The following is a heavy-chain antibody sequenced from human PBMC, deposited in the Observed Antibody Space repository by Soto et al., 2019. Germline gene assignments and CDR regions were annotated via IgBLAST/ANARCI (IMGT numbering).Heavy chain of an antibody. J-gene: IGHJ3*02. CDR2: ISWNGVTI. Sequence: LRLSCAASGFTFRDYAMHWVRQAPGKGLEWVSGISWNGVTIAYADSVKGRFTISRNNSKSTLYLQVDSLTGADTAVYYCTSAKAVVAAALGIWGQGTMVTVSS. CDR3: TSAKAVVAAALGI. V-gene: IGHV3-9*01. D-gene: IGHD2-15*01. CDR1: GFTFRDYA.